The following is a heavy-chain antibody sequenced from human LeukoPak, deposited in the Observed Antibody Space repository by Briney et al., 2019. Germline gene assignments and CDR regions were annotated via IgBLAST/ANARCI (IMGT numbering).Heavy chain of an antibody. CDR2: IIPIFGTA. CDR3: ARSYYDSSGYFQH. CDR1: GGTFSSYA. J-gene: IGHJ1*01. V-gene: IGHV1-69*05. D-gene: IGHD3-22*01. Sequence: SVTVSCKASGGTFSSYAISWVRQATGQGLEWMGRIIPIFGTANYAQKFQGRVTITTDESTSTAYMELSSLRSEDTAVYYCARSYYDSSGYFQHWGQGTLVTVSS.